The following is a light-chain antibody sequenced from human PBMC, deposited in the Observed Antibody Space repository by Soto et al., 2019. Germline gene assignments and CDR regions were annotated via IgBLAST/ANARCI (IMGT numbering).Light chain of an antibody. V-gene: IGLV3-21*01. CDR1: NIGSRS. CDR2: GDS. Sequence: SYELTQPPSVSVAPGKTARITCGGNNIGSRSVHWYQQKPGQAPALVIYGDSDRPSGIPERFSGSNSGNTATLTISGVEAGDEADYYCQVWDNSDHPYVFGTGTKLTVL. CDR3: QVWDNSDHPYV. J-gene: IGLJ1*01.